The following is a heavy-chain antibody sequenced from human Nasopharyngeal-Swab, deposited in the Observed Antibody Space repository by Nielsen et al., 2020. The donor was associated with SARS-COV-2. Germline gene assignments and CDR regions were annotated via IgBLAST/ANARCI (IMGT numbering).Heavy chain of an antibody. CDR3: ARVVPAAFDY. D-gene: IGHD2-2*01. V-gene: IGHV3-7*01. CDR2: IKQDGSEK. CDR1: GFTFSSYW. J-gene: IGHJ4*02. Sequence: GESLKISCAASGFTFSSYWMSWVRQAPGKGLEWVANIKQDGSEKYYVDSVKGRFTISRDNAKNSLYLQMNSLRAEDTAVYYCARVVPAAFDYWGQGTLVTFSS.